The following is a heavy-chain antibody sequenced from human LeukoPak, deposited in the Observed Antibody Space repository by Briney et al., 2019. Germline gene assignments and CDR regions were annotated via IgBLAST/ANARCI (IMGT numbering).Heavy chain of an antibody. D-gene: IGHD6-13*01. V-gene: IGHV3-33*01. Sequence: RSLRLSCAASGFRFGSHAVHWVRQAPGKGLEWLAQIWYDGSNKYYVDSVKGRFTTSRDNSKNTVYLQMNSLRAEDTAVYFCARDGQQLAPYAMDVWGQGTTVTVSS. J-gene: IGHJ6*02. CDR2: IWYDGSNK. CDR1: GFRFGSHA. CDR3: ARDGQQLAPYAMDV.